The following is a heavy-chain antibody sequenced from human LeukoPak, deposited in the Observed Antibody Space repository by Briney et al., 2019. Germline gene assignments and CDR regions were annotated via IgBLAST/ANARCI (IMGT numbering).Heavy chain of an antibody. Sequence: SETLSLTCAVSGGSISSSWWSWVRQPPGKGLEWIGEIYHSGSTNYNPSLKSRVTISVDKSKNQFSLKLSSVTAADTAVYYCASGSGPYYFDYWGQGTLVTVSS. CDR2: IYHSGST. CDR1: GGSISSSW. V-gene: IGHV4-4*02. J-gene: IGHJ4*02. CDR3: ASGSGPYYFDY. D-gene: IGHD2-2*03.